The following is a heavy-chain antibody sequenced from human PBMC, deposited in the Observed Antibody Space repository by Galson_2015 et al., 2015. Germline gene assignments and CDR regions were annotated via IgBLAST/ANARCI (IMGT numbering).Heavy chain of an antibody. CDR2: IGDSGANT. Sequence: SLRLPCAVFGFTFSSSAMGWVRQAPGTGLEGVSSIGDSGANTKYANSVKGLFTISRDNSKNTLYLQMNSLRGDDTAVYYCAKGGPYCSGGSCHGVIDSWGQGSLVTVSS. J-gene: IGHJ4*02. CDR1: GFTFSSSA. CDR3: AKGGPYCSGGSCHGVIDS. V-gene: IGHV3-23*01. D-gene: IGHD2-15*01.